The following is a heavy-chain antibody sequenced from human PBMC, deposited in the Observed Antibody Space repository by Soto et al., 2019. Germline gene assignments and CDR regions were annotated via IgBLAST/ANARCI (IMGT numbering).Heavy chain of an antibody. V-gene: IGHV3-9*01. D-gene: IGHD2-8*02. CDR1: GFMFDNYA. J-gene: IGHJ6*04. CDR3: AKSTGGTANGMDV. CDR2: ISWNSGTI. Sequence: GGSLRLSCAASGFMFDNYAMHWVRQAPGKGLEWVSGISWNSGTIGYADSVKGRFTISRDNAKNSLYLQMNSLRAEDTALYYCAKSTGGTANGMDVWGKGTTVTVSS.